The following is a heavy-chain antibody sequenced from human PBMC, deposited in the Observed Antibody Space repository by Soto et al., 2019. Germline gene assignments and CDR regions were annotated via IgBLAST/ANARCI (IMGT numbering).Heavy chain of an antibody. CDR3: ASDQNFFDSRGYCAL. D-gene: IGHD3-22*01. CDR1: GYTFVSYG. V-gene: IGHV1-18*04. Sequence: QIQLVQSAAEVKKPGASVKVSCKTSGYTFVSYGISWVRQAPGQGLEGMGWISPYNGNTNFAQRFRGRVTLTTDTCTDIVYMHVGSLKSDDTAVYYCASDQNFFDSRGYCALWGEGTLNTVSS. CDR2: ISPYNGNT. J-gene: IGHJ4*02.